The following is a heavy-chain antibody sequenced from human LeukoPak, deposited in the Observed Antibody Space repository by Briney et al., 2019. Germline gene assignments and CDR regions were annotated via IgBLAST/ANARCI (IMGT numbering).Heavy chain of an antibody. V-gene: IGHV4-59*08. CDR1: GGSISSYY. J-gene: IGHJ3*02. CDR2: IYYSGST. D-gene: IGHD3-16*01. Sequence: SETLSLTCTVSGGSISSYYWSWIRQPPGKGLEWIGYIYYSGSTNYNPSLKSRVTISVDTSKNQFSLKLSSVTAADTAVYYCASSVGGGHDAFDIWGQGTMVTVSS. CDR3: ASSVGGGHDAFDI.